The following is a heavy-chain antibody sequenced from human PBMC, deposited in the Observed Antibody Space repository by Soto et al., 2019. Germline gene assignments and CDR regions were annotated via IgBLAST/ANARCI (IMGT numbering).Heavy chain of an antibody. V-gene: IGHV1-58*01. CDR3: ATDYSGRNYPLDAFDI. CDR1: GFTFTSSA. Sequence: SVKVSCKASGFTFTSSAVQWVRQARGQRLEWIGWIVVYNGKTNYAQKFQDRVTITEDTSTNTAYMELSSLRSEDTALYYCATDYSGRNYPLDAFDIWGQGTMVTVSS. CDR2: IVVYNGKT. D-gene: IGHD1-26*01. J-gene: IGHJ3*02.